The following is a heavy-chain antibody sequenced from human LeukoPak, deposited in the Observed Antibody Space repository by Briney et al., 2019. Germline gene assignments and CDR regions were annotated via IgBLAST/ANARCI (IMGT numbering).Heavy chain of an antibody. CDR1: RFTFSNAC. CDR3: TTGWTVSFDY. V-gene: IGHV3-15*01. CDR2: IKTKTESGKT. Sequence: GSPRPSSAASRFTFSNACKSWVRQAPGQGLEWVGRIKTKTESGKTDYAANVQGRFTISRDHSKNTLYLQVNSLKTGDTAVYYWTTGWTVSFDYWGQGTLVTVSP. J-gene: IGHJ4*02. D-gene: IGHD4-17*01.